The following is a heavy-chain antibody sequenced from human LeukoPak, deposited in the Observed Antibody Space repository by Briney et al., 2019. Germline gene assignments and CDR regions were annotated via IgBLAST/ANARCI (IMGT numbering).Heavy chain of an antibody. D-gene: IGHD4-23*01. CDR2: IYPGDSDT. CDR1: GYSFTSYW. V-gene: IGHV5-51*01. Sequence: GESLKISCKGSGYSFTSYWIGWVRQMPGKGLEWMGIIYPGDSDTRYSPSFQGQVTTSADKSISTAYLQWSSLKASDTAMYYCARDWTDKITVATDHYYYGMDVWGQGTTVTVSS. CDR3: ARDWTDKITVATDHYYYGMDV. J-gene: IGHJ6*02.